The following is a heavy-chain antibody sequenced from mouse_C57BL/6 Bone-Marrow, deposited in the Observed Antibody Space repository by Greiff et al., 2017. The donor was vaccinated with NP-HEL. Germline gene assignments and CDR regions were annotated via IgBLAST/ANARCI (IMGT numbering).Heavy chain of an antibody. Sequence: EVQLVESGEGLVKPGGSLKLSCAASRFTFSSYAMSWVRQTPEKRLAWVAYISSGGDYIYYAATVKGRFTISRDNARNTLYLQMSSLKSEDTAMYYCTRDLHHYGPFADWGQGTLVTVSA. V-gene: IGHV5-9-1*02. CDR1: RFTFSSYA. D-gene: IGHD1-2*01. CDR3: TRDLHHYGPFAD. CDR2: ISSGGDYI. J-gene: IGHJ3*01.